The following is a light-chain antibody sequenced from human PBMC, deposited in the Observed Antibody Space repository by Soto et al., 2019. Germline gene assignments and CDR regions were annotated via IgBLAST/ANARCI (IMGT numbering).Light chain of an antibody. CDR2: EVS. CDR1: SSDVGGYNY. J-gene: IGLJ2*01. Sequence: QSALTQPPSASGSPGQSVTISCTGTSSDVGGYNYVSWYQQHPGKAPKLMISEVSKRPSGVPDRFSGSKSGNTASLTVSGLQAEDEADYYCSSFAGNNNLVFGGGTNRTVL. V-gene: IGLV2-8*01. CDR3: SSFAGNNNLV.